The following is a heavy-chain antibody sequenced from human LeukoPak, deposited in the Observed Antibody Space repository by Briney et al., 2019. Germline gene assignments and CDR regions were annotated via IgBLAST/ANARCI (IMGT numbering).Heavy chain of an antibody. D-gene: IGHD5-18*01. CDR3: ARDGLHTAHFDY. V-gene: IGHV3-48*02. J-gene: IGHJ4*02. CDR2: VSDSFNK. CDR1: GFTFSSYT. Sequence: GSLRLSCAASGFTFSSYTMNWVRQAPGKGLEWVSTVSDSFNKHYSDSVKGRFTISRDNAGNSLYLQMNSLRDEDTAVYYCARDGLHTAHFDYWGQGTLVTVSS.